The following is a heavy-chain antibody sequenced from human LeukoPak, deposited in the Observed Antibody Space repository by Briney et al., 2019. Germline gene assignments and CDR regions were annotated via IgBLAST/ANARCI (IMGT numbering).Heavy chain of an antibody. CDR3: AKRGDCSGTCTYDY. J-gene: IGHJ4*02. Sequence: GGSLRLSCAASGFTFSNYAIHWVRQAPGKGLEWVSIVGGSGVKTYYADSVKGRFTISRDNSRNTVYLQMNSLRAEDTAVYYCAKRGDCSGTCTYDYWGQGTLVTVSS. V-gene: IGHV3-23*01. D-gene: IGHD2-2*01. CDR1: GFTFSNYA. CDR2: VGGSGVKT.